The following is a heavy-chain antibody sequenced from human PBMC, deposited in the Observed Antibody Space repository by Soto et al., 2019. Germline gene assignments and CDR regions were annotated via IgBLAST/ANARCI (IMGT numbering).Heavy chain of an antibody. CDR1: GFMFSGYA. CDR3: VKDLAASGWFAP. V-gene: IGHV3-23*01. Sequence: EVQLLESGGGLAQPGESLTLSCAASGFMFSGYAMSWVRQAPGKGLEWVSAVSNSGTSTSYADSVKGRFTISRDNSKNTLYLQMSSRGAEDTALYYCVKDLAASGWFAPWGQGTLVIVSS. D-gene: IGHD2-15*01. CDR2: VSNSGTST. J-gene: IGHJ5*02.